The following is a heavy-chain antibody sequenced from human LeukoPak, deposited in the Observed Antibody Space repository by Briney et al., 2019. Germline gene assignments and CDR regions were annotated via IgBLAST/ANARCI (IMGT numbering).Heavy chain of an antibody. CDR2: INPNSGGT. Sequence: ASVKVSCKASGYTFTGYYMHWVRQAPGQGLEWMGWINPNSGGTNYAQKFQGRVTMTRDTSISTAYMELSRLRSDDTAVYYCARGRGLSIVATSFDYWGQGTLVTVSS. D-gene: IGHD5-12*01. J-gene: IGHJ4*02. V-gene: IGHV1-2*02. CDR3: ARGRGLSIVATSFDY. CDR1: GYTFTGYY.